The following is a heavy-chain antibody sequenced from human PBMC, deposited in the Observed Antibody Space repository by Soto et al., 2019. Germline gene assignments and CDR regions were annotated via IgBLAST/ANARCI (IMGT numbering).Heavy chain of an antibody. CDR2: INPKNGGT. CDR3: ARDRENIIDRRTYYFNYGLDA. V-gene: IGHV1-2*02. Sequence: ASVKVSCKASGYTFTGYYVHWVRQAPGQGLEWMGWINPKNGGTSYAQKFQGRVTLTRDTSIITTYMEVSSLSSDDTAVYYCARDRENIIDRRTYYFNYGLDAWGQGTTVTVSS. CDR1: GYTFTGYY. J-gene: IGHJ6*02. D-gene: IGHD1-20*01.